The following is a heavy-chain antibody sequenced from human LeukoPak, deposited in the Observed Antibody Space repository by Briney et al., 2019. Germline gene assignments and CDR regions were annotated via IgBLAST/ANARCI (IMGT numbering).Heavy chain of an antibody. D-gene: IGHD3-3*01. CDR2: IIPIFGTA. Sequence: SVKVSCKASGGTFSSYAISWVRQAPGQGLEWMGGIIPIFGTANYAQKFQGRVTITTDESTSTAYMELSSLRSEDTAVYYCARDVTIFGVVIRVDAFDIWGQGTMVTVSS. CDR3: ARDVTIFGVVIRVDAFDI. J-gene: IGHJ3*02. V-gene: IGHV1-69*05. CDR1: GGTFSSYA.